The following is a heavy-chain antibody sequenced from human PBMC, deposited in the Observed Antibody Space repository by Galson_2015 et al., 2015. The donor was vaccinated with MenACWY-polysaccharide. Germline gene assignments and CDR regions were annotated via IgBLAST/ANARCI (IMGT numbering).Heavy chain of an antibody. J-gene: IGHJ6*02. Sequence: SLRLSCAASGFTFDDYAMHWVRQAPGKGLEWVAGISWNSGSIGYADSVKGRFTISRDSAKNSLHLQMNSLRPEDTAMYYCARHHDYFDSSGYFAYGMDVWGQGTTVTVSS. D-gene: IGHD3-22*01. V-gene: IGHV3-9*01. CDR1: GFTFDDYA. CDR3: ARHHDYFDSSGYFAYGMDV. CDR2: ISWNSGSI.